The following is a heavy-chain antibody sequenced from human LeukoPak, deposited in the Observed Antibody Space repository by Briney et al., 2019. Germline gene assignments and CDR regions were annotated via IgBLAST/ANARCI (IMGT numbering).Heavy chain of an antibody. CDR3: AKDAPRSSSWYGLRDY. Sequence: PSESLSLTCTVSGGSISSYYWSWIRQPPGKGLEWIGYIYYSGSTNYNPSLKSRVTISVDTSKNQFSLKLSSVTAADTAVYYGAKDAPRSSSWYGLRDYWGQGTLVTVSS. D-gene: IGHD6-13*01. J-gene: IGHJ4*02. V-gene: IGHV4-59*01. CDR1: GGSISSYY. CDR2: IYYSGST.